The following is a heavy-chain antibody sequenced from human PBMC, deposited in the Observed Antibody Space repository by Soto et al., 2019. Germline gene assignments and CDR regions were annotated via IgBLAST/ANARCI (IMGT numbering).Heavy chain of an antibody. CDR2: IYHSGST. CDR1: SGSISSSNW. J-gene: IGHJ6*03. CDR3: ARGSQPLGYYYYYMDV. V-gene: IGHV4-4*02. Sequence: SETLSLTCAVSSGSISSSNWWSWVRQPPGKGLEWIGEIYHSGSTNYNPSLKSRVTISVDKSKNQFSLKLSSVTAADTAVYYCARGSQPLGYYYYYMDVWGKGTTVTVSS.